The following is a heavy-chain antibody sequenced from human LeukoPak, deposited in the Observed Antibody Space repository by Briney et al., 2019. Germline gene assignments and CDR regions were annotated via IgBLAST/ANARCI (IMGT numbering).Heavy chain of an antibody. CDR2: IYSGGST. CDR3: ARDLPLGYSYGYDY. Sequence: GGSLRLSCAASGFTVSSNYMSWVRQAPAKGLEWVSVIYSGGSTYYADSVKGRFTISRDNSKNTLYLQMNSLRAEDTAVYYCARDLPLGYSYGYDYWGQGTLVTVSS. CDR1: GFTVSSNY. D-gene: IGHD5-18*01. J-gene: IGHJ4*02. V-gene: IGHV3-53*01.